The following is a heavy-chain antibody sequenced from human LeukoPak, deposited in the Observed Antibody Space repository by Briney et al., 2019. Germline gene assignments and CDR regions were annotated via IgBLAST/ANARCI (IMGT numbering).Heavy chain of an antibody. CDR2: IYYSGST. D-gene: IGHD3-22*01. V-gene: IGHV4-59*08. J-gene: IGHJ3*02. CDR1: GGSISSYY. CDR3: ARPYSGYTLDAFDI. Sequence: PSETLSLTCTVSGGSISSYYWSWIRQPPGKGLEWIGYIYYSGSTNYNPSLKSRVTISVDTSKNQFSLKLSSVTAADTAVYYCARPYSGYTLDAFDIWGQGTMVTVSS.